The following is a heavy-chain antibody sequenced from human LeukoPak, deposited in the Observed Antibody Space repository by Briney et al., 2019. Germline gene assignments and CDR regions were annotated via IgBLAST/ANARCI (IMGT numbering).Heavy chain of an antibody. CDR3: ARVSAPGTSGWYFGY. CDR1: GFTFSSYA. J-gene: IGHJ4*02. V-gene: IGHV3-23*01. CDR2: ISSSGAGT. Sequence: GGSLRLSCAASGFTFSSYAMSWVRQAPGKGLEWVSGISSSGAGTYYADSVKGRFTMSRDNAKNLLYLQMNSLRDEDTAMYYCARVSAPGTSGWYFGYWGQGTLVTVSS. D-gene: IGHD6-19*01.